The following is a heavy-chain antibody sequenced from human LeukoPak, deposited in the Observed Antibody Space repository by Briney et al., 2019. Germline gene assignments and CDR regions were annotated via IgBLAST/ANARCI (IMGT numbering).Heavy chain of an antibody. CDR1: GFPFSSYS. J-gene: IGHJ4*02. CDR2: IKPDGTTK. Sequence: GGSLRLSCAASGFPFSSYSITWVRQAPGKGLEWVTNIKPDGTTKFYVDSVKGRFTISRDNALNSLYLQMNSLRAEDTAIYYCARSIPYGTTWYGRSDYWGQGTLVTVSS. D-gene: IGHD6-13*01. V-gene: IGHV3-7*03. CDR3: ARSIPYGTTWYGRSDY.